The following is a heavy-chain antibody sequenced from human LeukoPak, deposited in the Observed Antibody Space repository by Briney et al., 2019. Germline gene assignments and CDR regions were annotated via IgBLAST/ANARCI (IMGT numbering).Heavy chain of an antibody. CDR2: IYYSGST. CDR1: GGSISSGGYY. Sequence: SETLSLTCTVSGGSISSGGYYWSWIRQHPGKGLEWIGYIYYSGSTYYNPSLKSRVTISVDRSKNQFSLKLSSVTAADTAVYYCARDKEGKAFDIWGQGTMVTVSS. CDR3: ARDKEGKAFDI. J-gene: IGHJ3*02. V-gene: IGHV4-31*03.